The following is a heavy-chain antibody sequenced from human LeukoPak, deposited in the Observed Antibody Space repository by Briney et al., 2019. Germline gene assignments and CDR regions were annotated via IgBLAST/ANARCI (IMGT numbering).Heavy chain of an antibody. CDR3: ARARSRSGWYYFDY. CDR1: GYTFTSYA. CDR2: INAGNGNT. D-gene: IGHD6-19*01. V-gene: IGHV1-3*01. Sequence: ASVKVSCKASGYTFTSYAMHWVRQAPGQRLEWMGWINAGNGNTKYSQKFQGRVTITRDTSASTAYMELSSLRSEDTAVCYCARARSRSGWYYFDYWGQGTLVTVSS. J-gene: IGHJ4*02.